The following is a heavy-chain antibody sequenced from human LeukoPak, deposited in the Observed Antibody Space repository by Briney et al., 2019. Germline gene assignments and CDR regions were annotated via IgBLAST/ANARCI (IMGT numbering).Heavy chain of an antibody. J-gene: IGHJ1*01. V-gene: IGHV4-4*07. CDR2: IYTSGST. D-gene: IGHD6-19*01. Sequence: SQTLSLSCAVSGGSLSSDYCSWLRQPAGKGLGWIGRIYTSGSTKSNPSLQSRVTMSVDTSKNPFSLTLSSVTPPEPAVYYCAGASGGQWLDRVYLQHGGQGTLVTVSS. CDR3: AGASGGQWLDRVYLQH. CDR1: GGSLSSDY.